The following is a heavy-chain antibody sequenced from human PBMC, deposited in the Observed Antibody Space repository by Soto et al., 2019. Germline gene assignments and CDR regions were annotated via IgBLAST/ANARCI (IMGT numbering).Heavy chain of an antibody. V-gene: IGHV3-30*07. CDR3: ARERNYGDYNGNFDY. Sequence: DSVKGRFTISRDNSKNTLYLQMNSLRAEDTAVYYRARERNYGDYNGNFDYWGQGTLVTVSS. J-gene: IGHJ4*02. D-gene: IGHD4-17*01.